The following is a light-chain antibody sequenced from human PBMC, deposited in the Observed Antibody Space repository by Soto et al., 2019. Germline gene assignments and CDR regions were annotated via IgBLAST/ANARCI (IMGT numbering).Light chain of an antibody. J-gene: IGKJ5*01. CDR2: GAS. CDR1: QSVSSN. CDR3: QQRSNWPRT. V-gene: IGKV3-11*01. Sequence: QRPAALAVTPGERATLSCRASQSVSSNLAWYQQKPGQAPRLLIYGASTRATGIPARFSGGGSGTDFTLTISSLEREDFTVYYRQQRSNWPRTFGQGTRLEIK.